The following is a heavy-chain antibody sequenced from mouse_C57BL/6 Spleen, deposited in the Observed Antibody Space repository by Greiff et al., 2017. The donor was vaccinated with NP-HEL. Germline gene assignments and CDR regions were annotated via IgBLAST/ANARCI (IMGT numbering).Heavy chain of an antibody. Sequence: DVQLVESEGGLVQPGSSMKLSCTASGFTFSDYYMAWVRQVPEKGLEWVANINYDGSSTYYLDSLKSRFIISRDNAKNILYLQMSSLKSEDTATYYCARESSSYAMDYWGQGTSVTVSS. J-gene: IGHJ4*01. CDR1: GFTFSDYY. D-gene: IGHD1-1*01. V-gene: IGHV5-16*01. CDR3: ARESSSYAMDY. CDR2: INYDGSST.